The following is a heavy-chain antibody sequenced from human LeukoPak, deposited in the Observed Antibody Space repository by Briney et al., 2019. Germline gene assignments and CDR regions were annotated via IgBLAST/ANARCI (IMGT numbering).Heavy chain of an antibody. D-gene: IGHD4/OR15-4a*01. Sequence: GGSLRLSCAASGFTFSNYAMSWVRQAPGRGLEWVSAISGSGGSTYYADSVKGRFTISRDNSKDTLYPQMNSLRPEDTAVYYCGRDPDYGDPYWGQGTLVTVSS. CDR1: GFTFSNYA. CDR3: GRDPDYGDPY. J-gene: IGHJ4*02. V-gene: IGHV3-23*01. CDR2: ISGSGGST.